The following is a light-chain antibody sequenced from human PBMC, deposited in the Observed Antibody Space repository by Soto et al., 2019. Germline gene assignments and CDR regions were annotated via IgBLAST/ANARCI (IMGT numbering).Light chain of an antibody. V-gene: IGLV2-14*01. CDR1: SSDIGTYDH. Sequence: QSALTQPASVSGSPGQSITISCSGTSSDIGTYDHVAWFQQFPGKTPKLVIYSVSDRPSGVSYRFSGYKSGNTASLTISGLQADDEADYYCISYTVSRSYVFGTGTKVTV. J-gene: IGLJ1*01. CDR2: SVS. CDR3: ISYTVSRSYV.